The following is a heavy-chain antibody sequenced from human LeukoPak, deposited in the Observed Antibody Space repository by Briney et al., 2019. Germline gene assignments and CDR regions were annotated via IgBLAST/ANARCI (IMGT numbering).Heavy chain of an antibody. V-gene: IGHV3-7*01. J-gene: IGHJ3*02. CDR2: IKQDGSEK. CDR3: ASLVGATRGAFDI. D-gene: IGHD1-26*01. Sequence: GGSLRLSCAASGFTFSSYWMSWVRQAPGKGLEWVANIKQDGSEKYYVDSVKGRFTISRDNAKNSLYLQMNSLRAEDTAVYYCASLVGATRGAFDIWGQGTMVTVSS. CDR1: GFTFSSYW.